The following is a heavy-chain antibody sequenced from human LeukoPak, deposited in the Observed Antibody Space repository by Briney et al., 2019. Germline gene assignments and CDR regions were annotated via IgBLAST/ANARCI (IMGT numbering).Heavy chain of an antibody. J-gene: IGHJ4*02. V-gene: IGHV3-23*01. CDR3: ARAAAGTFDY. Sequence: GGSLRLSCAASGFSFSSYAMSWVRQAPGKGLEWVSAISGSGGSTYYADSVKGRFTISRDNAKNSLYLQMNSLRAEDTAVYYCARAAAGTFDYWGQGTLVTVSS. CDR1: GFSFSSYA. CDR2: ISGSGGST. D-gene: IGHD6-13*01.